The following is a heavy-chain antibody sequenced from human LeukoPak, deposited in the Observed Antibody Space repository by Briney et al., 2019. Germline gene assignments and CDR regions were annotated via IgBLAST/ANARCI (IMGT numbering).Heavy chain of an antibody. D-gene: IGHD2-21*02. CDR1: GITFSSYA. CDR2: ISGSGGST. Sequence: GGSLRLSCAASGITFSSYAMSWVRQAPGKGLEWVSAISGSGGSTYYADSVKGRFTISRDNSKNTLYPQMNSLRAEDTAVYYCARVVTYYFDYWGQGTLVTVSS. CDR3: ARVVTYYFDY. V-gene: IGHV3-23*01. J-gene: IGHJ4*02.